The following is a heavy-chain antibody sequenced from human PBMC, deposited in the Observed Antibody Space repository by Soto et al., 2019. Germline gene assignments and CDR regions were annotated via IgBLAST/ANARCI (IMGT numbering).Heavy chain of an antibody. J-gene: IGHJ5*02. CDR3: ARRPTAELASNCFDP. CDR2: VFPTGST. V-gene: IGHV4-4*02. CDR1: SDSVSSSNW. Sequence: QVQLQESGPGLVKPSGTLSLTCAVSSDSVSSSNWWSWVRQPPGKGLEWIGEVFPTGSTNYNPSIMSRVTISVDKSKNHFSLHLSSVTAADTAIYYCARRPTAELASNCFDPWGQGTLVTVSS. D-gene: IGHD4-17*01.